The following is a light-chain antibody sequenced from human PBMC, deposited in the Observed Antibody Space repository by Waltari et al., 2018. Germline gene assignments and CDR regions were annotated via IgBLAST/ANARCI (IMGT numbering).Light chain of an antibody. CDR2: SND. Sequence: QSVLTQPPSASGTPGQRLTISWSGSNSIIGNNHVPWYQHLPGPAPRLLLYSNDQRPSGVPDRFSRSQSGTSASLAISGLQSDDEADYCCASWDDSFTVMLFGGGTHLTVL. CDR3: ASWDDSFTVML. V-gene: IGLV1-44*01. CDR1: NSIIGNNH. J-gene: IGLJ3*02.